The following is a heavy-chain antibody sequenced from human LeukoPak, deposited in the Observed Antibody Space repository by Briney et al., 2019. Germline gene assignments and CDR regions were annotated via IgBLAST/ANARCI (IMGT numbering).Heavy chain of an antibody. CDR2: ISGSGGST. V-gene: IGHV3-23*01. CDR1: GFTFSSYA. J-gene: IGHJ4*02. CDR3: AKALTVAGTLFDY. Sequence: GGSLRLSCAASGFTFSSYAMSWVRQAPGKGLEWVSAISGSGGSTYYADSVKGRFAISRDNSKNTLYLQMNSLRAEDTAVYYCAKALTVAGTLFDYWGQGTLVTVSS. D-gene: IGHD6-19*01.